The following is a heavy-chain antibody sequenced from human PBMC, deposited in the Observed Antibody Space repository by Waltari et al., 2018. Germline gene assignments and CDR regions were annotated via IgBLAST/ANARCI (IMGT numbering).Heavy chain of an antibody. V-gene: IGHV4-34*01. CDR3: ARGTLLRPIDY. CDR2: INHSGST. J-gene: IGHJ4*02. CDR1: GGSFRGYY. D-gene: IGHD2-2*01. Sequence: QVQLQQWGAGLLKPAAPLSLTCAVYGGSFRGYYCSWIRQPPGKGLEWIGEINHSGSTNYNPSLKSRVTISVDTSKNQFSLKLSSVTAADTAVYYCARGTLLRPIDYWGQGTLVTVSS.